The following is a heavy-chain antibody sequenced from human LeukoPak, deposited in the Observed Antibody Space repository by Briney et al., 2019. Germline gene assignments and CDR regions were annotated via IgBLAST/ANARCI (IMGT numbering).Heavy chain of an antibody. CDR1: GFTFSSYD. Sequence: PGGSLRLSCAASGFTFSSYDMHWVRQAPGKGLEWVAVIWYDGSNKYYADSVKGRFTISRDNSKNTLYLQMNSLRAEDTAVYYCAKAPTIGGNLGFDYWGQGTLVTVSS. CDR3: AKAPTIGGNLGFDY. D-gene: IGHD4-23*01. CDR2: IWYDGSNK. V-gene: IGHV3-33*06. J-gene: IGHJ4*02.